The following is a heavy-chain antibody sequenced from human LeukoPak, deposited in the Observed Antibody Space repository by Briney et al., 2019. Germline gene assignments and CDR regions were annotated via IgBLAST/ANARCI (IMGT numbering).Heavy chain of an antibody. Sequence: PSETLSLTCAVSGGSISSGHSWSWIRQPPGKGLEWIGYFYYTGSTYYTPSLKSRVTISLHTSKNQFSLRLTSVTAADTAVYYCARLSLITLSMDVWGKGTTVTISS. CDR3: ARLSLITLSMDV. CDR1: GGSISSGHS. CDR2: FYYTGST. D-gene: IGHD3-16*01. V-gene: IGHV4-30-4*07. J-gene: IGHJ6*04.